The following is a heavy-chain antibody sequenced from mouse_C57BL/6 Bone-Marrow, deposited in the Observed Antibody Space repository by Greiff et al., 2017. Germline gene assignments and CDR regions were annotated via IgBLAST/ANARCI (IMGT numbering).Heavy chain of an antibody. J-gene: IGHJ2*01. CDR3: ARKHYLDY. CDR2: ISSGGSYT. V-gene: IGHV5-6*01. Sequence: EVQVVESGGDLVKPGGSLKLSCAASGFTFSSYGMSWVRQTPDKRLEWVATISSGGSYTYYPDSVKGRFTISRDNAKNTLYLQMSSLKSEDTAMYYCARKHYLDYWGQGTTLTVSS. CDR1: GFTFSSYG.